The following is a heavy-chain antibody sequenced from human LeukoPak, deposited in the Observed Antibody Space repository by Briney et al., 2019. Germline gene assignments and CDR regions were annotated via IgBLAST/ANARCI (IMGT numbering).Heavy chain of an antibody. D-gene: IGHD6-19*01. CDR1: GGSISSGGYY. V-gene: IGHV4-61*08. Sequence: SETLSLTCTVSGGSISSGGYYWSWIRQPPGKGLEWIGYIYYSGSTNYNPPLKSRVTISVDTSKNQFSLKLSSVTAADTAVYYCARHGSSGWYAYWGQGTLVTVSS. J-gene: IGHJ4*02. CDR3: ARHGSSGWYAY. CDR2: IYYSGST.